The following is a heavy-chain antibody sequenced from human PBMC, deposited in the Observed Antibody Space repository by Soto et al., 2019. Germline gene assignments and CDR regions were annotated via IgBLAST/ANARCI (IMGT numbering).Heavy chain of an antibody. CDR2: IYWDDDK. Sequence: SGPTLVKPTQTLTLTCTFSGFSLSTSGVGVGWIRQPPGKALEWLALIYWDDDKRYSPSLKSRLTITKATSKNQVVLTMTNMDPVDTATYYCAHGGVVPAAISPYYYYYYMDVWGKGTTVTVSS. CDR1: GFSLSTSGVG. J-gene: IGHJ6*03. V-gene: IGHV2-5*02. D-gene: IGHD2-2*01. CDR3: AHGGVVPAAISPYYYYYYMDV.